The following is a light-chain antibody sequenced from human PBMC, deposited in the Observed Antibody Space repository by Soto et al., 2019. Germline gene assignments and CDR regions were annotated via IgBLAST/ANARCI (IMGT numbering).Light chain of an antibody. CDR3: QQYYRSCT. Sequence: DIQLTQSPSTLSASVGDRVPITCRASQSVTDWLAWYQQKPGKAPKLLIYDASSLQSGVPSRFSGSGSGTEFSLTISSLQPDDFATYYCQQYYRSCTFGQGTKVEIK. CDR2: DAS. V-gene: IGKV1-5*01. J-gene: IGKJ2*02. CDR1: QSVTDW.